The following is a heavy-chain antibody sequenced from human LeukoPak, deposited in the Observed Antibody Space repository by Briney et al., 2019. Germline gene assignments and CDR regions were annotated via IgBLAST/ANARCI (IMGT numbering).Heavy chain of an antibody. V-gene: IGHV4-4*07. J-gene: IGHJ4*02. Sequence: PSETLSLTCTVSGGSMSSYYWSWIRQPAGKGLEWIGRVYTSGNTNYNPSLKSRVTMSVDTSKNQFSLKLTSVTAADTAVYYCAREYSGSYDPFDYWGQGTLVTVSS. CDR3: AREYSGSYDPFDY. CDR2: VYTSGNT. D-gene: IGHD1-26*01. CDR1: GGSMSSYY.